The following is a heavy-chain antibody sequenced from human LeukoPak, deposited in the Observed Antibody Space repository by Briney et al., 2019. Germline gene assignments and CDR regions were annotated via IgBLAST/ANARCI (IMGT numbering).Heavy chain of an antibody. Sequence: ASVKVSCKASGGTFSSYAISWVRQAPGQGLEWMGWINPNSGGTNYAQKFQGRVTMTRDTSISTAYMELSRLRSDDTAVYYCASSVVVNYYYYYMDVWGKGTTVTISS. CDR1: GGTFSSYA. CDR3: ASSVVVNYYYYYMDV. J-gene: IGHJ6*03. CDR2: INPNSGGT. D-gene: IGHD3-22*01. V-gene: IGHV1-2*02.